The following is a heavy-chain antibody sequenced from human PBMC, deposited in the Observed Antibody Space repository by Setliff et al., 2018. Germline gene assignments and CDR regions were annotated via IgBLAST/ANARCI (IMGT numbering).Heavy chain of an antibody. CDR1: GGAVSGDY. J-gene: IGHJ6*03. Sequence: PSETLSLTCSVSGGAVSGDYWTWIRQPPGKGLEYIGYINYSGSTNYNPSLKSRVTISGDTSKNQVSLRLSSVTAADTAVYYCARAISGWYSAHYYYMDVWGKGTTVTVSS. CDR3: ARAISGWYSAHYYYMDV. CDR2: INYSGST. V-gene: IGHV4-59*02. D-gene: IGHD6-19*01.